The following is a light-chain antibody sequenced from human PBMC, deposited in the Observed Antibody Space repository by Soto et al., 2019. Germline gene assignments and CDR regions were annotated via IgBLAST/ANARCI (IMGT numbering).Light chain of an antibody. CDR2: SNN. V-gene: IGLV1-44*01. CDR1: SSNIGSNA. Sequence: QAVVTQPPSASGTPGQRVTISCSGSSSNIGSNAAHWYQQLPGTAPKLLIYSNNQRPSGVPDRFSGSKSGTSASLAISGLQSEDEADYYCAAWDASLNGPVFGGGTKLTVL. J-gene: IGLJ3*02. CDR3: AAWDASLNGPV.